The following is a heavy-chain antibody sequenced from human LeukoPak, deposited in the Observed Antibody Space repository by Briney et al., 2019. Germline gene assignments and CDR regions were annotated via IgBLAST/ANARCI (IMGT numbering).Heavy chain of an antibody. Sequence: GGSLRLSCAASGFTFSSYGMHWVRQAPGKGLEWVGFIRYDGSNKYYADSVKGRFTISRDNSKNTLYLQMNSLRAEDAAVYYCAKDPHYDSSGYNFDYWGQGTLVTVSS. CDR3: AKDPHYDSSGYNFDY. CDR1: GFTFSSYG. CDR2: IRYDGSNK. J-gene: IGHJ4*02. V-gene: IGHV3-30*02. D-gene: IGHD3-22*01.